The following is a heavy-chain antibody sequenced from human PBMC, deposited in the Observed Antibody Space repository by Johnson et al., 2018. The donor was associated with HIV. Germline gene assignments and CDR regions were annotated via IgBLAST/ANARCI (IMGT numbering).Heavy chain of an antibody. CDR2: ISSDGSNK. CDR3: ARGGGGGGDCYSGFDAFDI. J-gene: IGHJ3*02. CDR1: AFAFSSYA. D-gene: IGHD2-21*01. Sequence: QVQLVESGGGVVQPGKPLRLSCVASAFAFSSYAMHWVRQTPGKGLEWVAVISSDGSNKYFADSVKGRFIISRDNSNNTLYLQLNSLTSEDTAAYYCARGGGGGGDCYSGFDAFDIWGQGTMVTVS. V-gene: IGHV3-30*04.